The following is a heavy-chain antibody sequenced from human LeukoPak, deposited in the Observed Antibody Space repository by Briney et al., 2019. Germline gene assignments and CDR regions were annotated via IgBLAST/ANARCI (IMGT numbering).Heavy chain of an antibody. CDR3: AREIRHYYDSGGSYQQGYYFDY. V-gene: IGHV4-59*11. D-gene: IGHD3-22*01. J-gene: IGHJ4*02. CDR1: GGSISNHY. CDR2: IYYSGST. Sequence: SETLSLTCTVSGGSISNHYWNWIRQPPGKGLEWIGFIYYSGSTYYNPSLNSRVTISVDTSRSQFSLKLTSVTAADTAVYFCAREIRHYYDSGGSYQQGYYFDYWGPGTLVTVSS.